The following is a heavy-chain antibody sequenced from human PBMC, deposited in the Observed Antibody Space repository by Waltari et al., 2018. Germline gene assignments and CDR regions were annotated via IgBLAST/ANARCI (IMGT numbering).Heavy chain of an antibody. J-gene: IGHJ4*02. D-gene: IGHD2-15*01. CDR3: ARGSSKQYYDY. V-gene: IGHV1-18*01. Sequence: QVQLVQSGPEVKKPGASVKVSCKASGYAFSNHGIGWVRQAPGQGLEWMGWISAYDGDTNHAQKVQDRGTMTTDTSTNTAYLELRSLRSDDTAVYYCARGSSKQYYDYWGQGTLVTVSS. CDR2: ISAYDGDT. CDR1: GYAFSNHG.